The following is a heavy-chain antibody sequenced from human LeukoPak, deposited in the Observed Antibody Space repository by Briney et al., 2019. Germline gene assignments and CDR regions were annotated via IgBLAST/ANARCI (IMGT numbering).Heavy chain of an antibody. CDR3: SRVVLSSGFFFFDY. J-gene: IGHJ4*02. V-gene: IGHV3-53*01. Sequence: GGSLRLSCAASGFTVSSNYMSWVRQAPGKGLEWVSVIYSGGSTYYADSVKGRFTISRDNSKNTLYLQMSSLRAEDTAVYYCSRVVLSSGFFFFDYWGQGTLDTVSS. D-gene: IGHD6-19*01. CDR2: IYSGGST. CDR1: GFTVSSNY.